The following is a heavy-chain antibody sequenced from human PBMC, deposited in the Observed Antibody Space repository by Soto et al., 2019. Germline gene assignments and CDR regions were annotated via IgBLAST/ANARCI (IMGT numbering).Heavy chain of an antibody. V-gene: IGHV4-30-2*01. CDR3: ARAHYYGSGRYFDY. CDR1: GGSISSGGYS. CDR2: IYHSGST. D-gene: IGHD3-10*01. Sequence: SETLSLTCAVSGGSISSGGYSWSWIRQPPGKGLEWIGYIYHSGSTYYNPSLKSRVTISVDRSKNQFSLKLSSVTAADTAVYYCARAHYYGSGRYFDYWGQGTLVTVSS. J-gene: IGHJ4*02.